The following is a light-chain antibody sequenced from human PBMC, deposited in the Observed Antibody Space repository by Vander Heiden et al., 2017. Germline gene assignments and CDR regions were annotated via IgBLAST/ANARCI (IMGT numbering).Light chain of an antibody. J-gene: IGKJ4*01. Sequence: EMMMTQSPATLSVSPGERATLSCRASHSVSSHLAWYQQKPGQAPRRLIYGASTRATGIPARVSGSGSGTEFTLTISSLQSEDFALYYCQQYNNWPPLTFGGGTKVEIK. CDR1: HSVSSH. V-gene: IGKV3D-15*01. CDR3: QQYNNWPPLT. CDR2: GAS.